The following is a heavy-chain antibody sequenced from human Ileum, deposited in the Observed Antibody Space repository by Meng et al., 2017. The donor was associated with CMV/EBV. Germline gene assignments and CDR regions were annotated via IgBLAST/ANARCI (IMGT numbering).Heavy chain of an antibody. CDR3: AQGEGSSGYNYFNY. CDR2: IYYSGST. J-gene: IGHJ4*02. V-gene: IGHV4-59*01. CDR1: GYSISSSY. D-gene: IGHD3-22*01. Sequence: AGTLCLTCTASGYSISSSYWSWIRQPPGKGLEWIGYIYYSGSTNYNPSLKSRVSISVDTSNNQFSLNLYSVTAADTAVYYCAQGEGSSGYNYFNYWGQGTLVTVSS.